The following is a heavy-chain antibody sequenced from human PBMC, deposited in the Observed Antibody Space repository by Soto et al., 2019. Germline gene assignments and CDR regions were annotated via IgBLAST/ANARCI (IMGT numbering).Heavy chain of an antibody. Sequence: PGGSLRLSCAASGFTFSSYSMNWVRQAPGKGLEWVSSISSSSSYIYYADSVKGRFTISRDNAKNSLYLQMNSLRAEDTAVYYCARGYSSGWYVDYWGQGTLVTVSS. CDR3: ARGYSSGWYVDY. CDR2: ISSSSSYI. D-gene: IGHD6-19*01. J-gene: IGHJ4*02. CDR1: GFTFSSYS. V-gene: IGHV3-21*01.